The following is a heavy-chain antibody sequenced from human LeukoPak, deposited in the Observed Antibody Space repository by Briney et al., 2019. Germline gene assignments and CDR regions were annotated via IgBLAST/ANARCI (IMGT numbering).Heavy chain of an antibody. CDR2: IIPIFGTA. J-gene: IGHJ5*02. CDR3: ARVPRYSGYEVNWFDP. Sequence: GASVKVSCKASGYTFTSYDINWVRQAPGQGLEWMGGIIPIFGTANYAQKFQGRVTITADKSTSTAYMELSSLRSEDTAVYYCARVPRYSGYEVNWFDPWGQGTLVTVSS. CDR1: GYTFTSYD. D-gene: IGHD5-12*01. V-gene: IGHV1-69*06.